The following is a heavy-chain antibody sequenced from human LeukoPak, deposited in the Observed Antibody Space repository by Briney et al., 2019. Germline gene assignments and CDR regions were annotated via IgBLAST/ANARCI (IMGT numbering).Heavy chain of an antibody. Sequence: GGSLRLSCAASGFTFGTYTLNWVRQAPGKGLEWVSSISSSSRYIYYADSVKGRFTISRDNAKNTLYLQMNSMRAEDTAVYYCAKDHQSLRGSGWSDFDYWGQGTLVTVSS. J-gene: IGHJ4*02. CDR2: ISSSSRYI. V-gene: IGHV3-21*01. D-gene: IGHD6-19*01. CDR3: AKDHQSLRGSGWSDFDY. CDR1: GFTFGTYT.